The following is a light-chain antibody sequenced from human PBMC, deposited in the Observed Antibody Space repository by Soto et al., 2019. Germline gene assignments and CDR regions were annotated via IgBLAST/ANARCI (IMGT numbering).Light chain of an antibody. Sequence: EIVMAQSPATLSVSPGGRATLSCRASQSIGDTLAWYQQRPGQTPSLLIYGASTRATGIPDRFSGSGSGTHFTLTISRLEPGDFAVYYCQHFGGTTFTFGQGTRLEIK. J-gene: IGKJ5*01. CDR3: QHFGGTTFT. CDR1: QSIGDT. V-gene: IGKV3-20*01. CDR2: GAS.